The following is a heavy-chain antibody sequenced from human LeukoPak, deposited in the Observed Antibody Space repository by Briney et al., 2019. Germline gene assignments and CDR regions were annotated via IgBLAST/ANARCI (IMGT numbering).Heavy chain of an antibody. Sequence: SETLSLTCTVSGGSISSSNNLWRWIRQPPGKGLEWIGSVHHSGSTYYNPSLKSRVNISGDTSKNQFSLKLNSVTAADTAVYYCARHGGYCSGTSCFEYFHYWGQGTLVTVPS. D-gene: IGHD2-2*01. CDR3: ARHGGYCSGTSCFEYFHY. J-gene: IGHJ1*01. CDR1: GGSISSSNNL. CDR2: VHHSGST. V-gene: IGHV4-39*01.